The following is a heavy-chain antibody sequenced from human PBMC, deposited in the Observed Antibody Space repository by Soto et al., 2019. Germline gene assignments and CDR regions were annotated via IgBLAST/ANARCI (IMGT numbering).Heavy chain of an antibody. CDR2: INPSSGGT. Sequence: QVQLVQSGAEVKKPGASVKVSCKASGYPLTAKYLHWVRQAPGQGLEWMGWINPSSGGTKEAQKFRGRVTRTRDTPISAAYMELSRLTSDDTAVYYCAKGGSRWTEWFDPWGQGTLVTVSS. CDR1: GYPLTAKY. CDR3: AKGGSRWTEWFDP. D-gene: IGHD6-13*01. V-gene: IGHV1-2*02. J-gene: IGHJ5*02.